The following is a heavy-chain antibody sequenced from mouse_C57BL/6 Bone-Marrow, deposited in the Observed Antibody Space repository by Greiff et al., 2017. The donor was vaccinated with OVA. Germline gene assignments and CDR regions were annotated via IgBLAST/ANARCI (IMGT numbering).Heavy chain of an antibody. CDR3: ARKGIWAYYYGSSYEDFDY. Sequence: QVQLQQSGAELVKPGASVKISCKASGYAFSSYWMNWVKQRPGKGLEWIGQIYPGDGDTNYNGKFKGKATLTADKSSSTAYMQLSSLTSEDSAVYFCARKGIWAYYYGSSYEDFDYWGQGTTLTVSS. J-gene: IGHJ2*01. D-gene: IGHD1-1*01. CDR1: GYAFSSYW. V-gene: IGHV1-80*01. CDR2: IYPGDGDT.